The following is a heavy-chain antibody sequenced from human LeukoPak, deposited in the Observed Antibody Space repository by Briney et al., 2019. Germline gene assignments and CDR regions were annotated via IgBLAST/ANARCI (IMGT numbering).Heavy chain of an antibody. CDR2: ISYDGSNK. Sequence: GGSLRLSCAASGFTFSSYAMHWVRQAPGKGLEWVAVISYDGSNKYYADSVKGRFTISRDNSKNTLYLQMNSLRAEDTAVYYCARDPEPSSGYYRSPQIDYWGQGTLVTVSS. CDR3: ARDPEPSSGYYRSPQIDY. CDR1: GFTFSSYA. J-gene: IGHJ4*02. V-gene: IGHV3-30-3*01. D-gene: IGHD3-22*01.